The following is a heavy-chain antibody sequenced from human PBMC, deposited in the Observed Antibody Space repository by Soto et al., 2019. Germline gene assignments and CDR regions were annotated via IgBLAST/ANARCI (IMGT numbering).Heavy chain of an antibody. CDR1: GYTFTGYY. CDR2: INPNSGGT. D-gene: IGHD2-21*01. J-gene: IGHJ4*02. CDR3: ARGEGGPRWGSIDY. Sequence: ASVKVSCKASGYTFTGYYMHWVRQAPGQGLEWMGWINPNSGGTNYAQKFQGWVTMTRDTSISTAYMEMSRLRSDDTAVYYCARGEGGPRWGSIDYWGQGTLVTVSS. V-gene: IGHV1-2*04.